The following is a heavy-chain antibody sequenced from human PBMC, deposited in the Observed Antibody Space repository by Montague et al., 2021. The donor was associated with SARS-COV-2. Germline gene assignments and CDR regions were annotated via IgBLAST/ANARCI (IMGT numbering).Heavy chain of an antibody. Sequence: CAISGDSVSSNSATWNWVRQSPSRGLEWLGRTYYRSKWNNGYAVSVRGRVTINPDTSKNQFSLQLNSVTPEDTAIYYCTSGREGNYNVMDVWGQGTTVTVSS. CDR1: GDSVSSNSAT. D-gene: IGHD1-1*01. J-gene: IGHJ6*02. V-gene: IGHV6-1*01. CDR2: TYYRSKWNN. CDR3: TSGREGNYNVMDV.